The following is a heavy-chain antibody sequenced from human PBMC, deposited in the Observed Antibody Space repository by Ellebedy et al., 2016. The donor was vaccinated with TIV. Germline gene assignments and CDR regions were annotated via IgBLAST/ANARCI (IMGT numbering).Heavy chain of an antibody. D-gene: IGHD5-24*01. Sequence: GSLRLSCTVSGGSISSYYWSWIRQPPGKGLEWIGYIYYSGSTNYNPSLKSRVTISVDTSNNQFSLNLNSVTAADTAIYYCARHRDGYNYDLDYWGQGTLVTVSS. CDR1: GGSISSYY. CDR3: ARHRDGYNYDLDY. CDR2: IYYSGST. V-gene: IGHV4-59*08. J-gene: IGHJ4*02.